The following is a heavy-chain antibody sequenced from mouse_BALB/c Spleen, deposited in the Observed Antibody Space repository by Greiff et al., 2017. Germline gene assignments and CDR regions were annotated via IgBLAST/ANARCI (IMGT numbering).Heavy chain of an antibody. J-gene: IGHJ2*01. Sequence: QVQLKQSGPELVRPGVSVKISCKGSGYTFTDYAMHWVKQSHAKSLEWIGVISTYYGNTNYNQKFKGKATMTVDKSSSTAYMELARLTSEDSAIYYCAASGDGYYAFDYWGQGTTLTVSS. V-gene: IGHV1-67*01. CDR1: GYTFTDYA. CDR3: AASGDGYYAFDY. D-gene: IGHD2-3*01. CDR2: ISTYYGNT.